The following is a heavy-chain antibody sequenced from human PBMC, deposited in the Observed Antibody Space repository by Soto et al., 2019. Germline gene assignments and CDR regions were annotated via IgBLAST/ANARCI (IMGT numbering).Heavy chain of an antibody. V-gene: IGHV5-51*01. CDR2: IYPADSET. CDR3: ARQLMAYGMDV. Sequence: ESLKISFRGSGYSFSSYWIGWVRQMPGKGLEWMGIIYPADSETRYSPSFQGQVTISADKSISTAYLQWSSLKASDTAMYYCARQLMAYGMDVWGQGTTVTVSS. CDR1: GYSFSSYW. D-gene: IGHD3-10*01. J-gene: IGHJ6*02.